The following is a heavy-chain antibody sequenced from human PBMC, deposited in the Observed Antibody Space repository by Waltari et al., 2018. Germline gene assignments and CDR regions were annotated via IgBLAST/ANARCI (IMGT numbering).Heavy chain of an antibody. CDR2: VWYDGTNK. V-gene: IGHV3-33*06. J-gene: IGHJ4*02. CDR1: GFTFSSYG. Sequence: QVQLVASGGGVVQPGRSLRLSCAASGFTFSSYGMHWVRQAPGKGLEWVAVVWYDGTNKYYADSVKGRFTISRDNSKNTLNLQMNSLRVEDTAVYYCAKGRSYDSSGYYYGDWGQGTLVTVSS. CDR3: AKGRSYDSSGYYYGD. D-gene: IGHD3-22*01.